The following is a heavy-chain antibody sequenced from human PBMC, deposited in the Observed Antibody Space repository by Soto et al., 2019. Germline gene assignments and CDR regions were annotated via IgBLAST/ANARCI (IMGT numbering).Heavy chain of an antibody. D-gene: IGHD3-22*01. J-gene: IGHJ3*02. CDR2: IYWNDEK. Sequence: QITLKESGPTLVKPTQTLTLTCTFSGFSLTTHGMGVGWVRQPPGKALEWLALIYWNDEKYYSPSLESRLTITQDHSKNQVVLTVTNIDHMDTGTYFCAQSHAYYTDSRGQKASAFDTWGHGTLVTVS. CDR3: AQSHAYYTDSRGQKASAFDT. V-gene: IGHV2-5*01. CDR1: GFSLTTHGMG.